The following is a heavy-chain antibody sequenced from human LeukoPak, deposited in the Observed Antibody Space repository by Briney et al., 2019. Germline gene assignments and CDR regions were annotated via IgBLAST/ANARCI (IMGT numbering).Heavy chain of an antibody. CDR3: VREKISFGWSGYVHDYFDH. Sequence: GGSLRLSCAASGFTFSSYDMHWVRQATGKGLEWVSAIGTAGDTYYPGSVKGRFTISRENAKNSLYLQMNSLRAEDTAVYYCVREKISFGWSGYVHDYFDHWGQGTLVTVSS. J-gene: IGHJ4*02. V-gene: IGHV3-13*01. D-gene: IGHD3-3*01. CDR2: IGTAGDT. CDR1: GFTFSSYD.